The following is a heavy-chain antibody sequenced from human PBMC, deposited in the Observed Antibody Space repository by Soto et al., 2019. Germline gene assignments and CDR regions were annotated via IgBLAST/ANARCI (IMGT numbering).Heavy chain of an antibody. CDR2: INHSGNT. D-gene: IGHD3-9*01. V-gene: IGHV4-34*01. CDR1: GASLSDNY. CDR3: AREQARYFSGIDY. J-gene: IGHJ4*02. Sequence: SETLSLTCVVYGASLSDNYCNWLRQPPGKGLEWIGEINHSGNTNYNPSLKSRITLSVDTSKTQFSLNLSSLTFADTAVFFCAREQARYFSGIDYWGQGTRVTVSS.